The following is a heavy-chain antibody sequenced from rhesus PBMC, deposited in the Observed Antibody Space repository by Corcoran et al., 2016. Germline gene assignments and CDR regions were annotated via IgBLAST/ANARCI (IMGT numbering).Heavy chain of an antibody. D-gene: IGHD4-29*01. Sequence: QVKLQESGPGLVQPLETLSLTCAVSGGSISGGYYYWIWIRQPPGTGREWIGGIYSSSGNTYYNPSLKSRVTSSKDTSKNQFSLKLSSVTAADTAVYYCARDPRLEYGSSYRDYWGQGVLVTVSS. V-gene: IGHV4S12*01. J-gene: IGHJ4*01. CDR1: GGSISGGYYY. CDR2: IYSSSGNT. CDR3: ARDPRLEYGSSYRDY.